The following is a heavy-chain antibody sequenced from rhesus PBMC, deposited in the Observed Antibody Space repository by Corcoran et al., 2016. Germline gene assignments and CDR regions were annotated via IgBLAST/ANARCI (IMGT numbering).Heavy chain of an antibody. CDR1: GYSFTSTW. V-gene: IGHV5S1*01. CDR3: AKRANYVYFDY. CDR2: IYPVCSDT. J-gene: IGHJ4*01. Sequence: EVQLVQSGAEVKRPGESLRISCKTSGYSFTSTWISWVRQMPGKGLEVMGSIYPVCSDTRYNPSFPGHVTISADKSISTTYLQWSSLKASDTATYYCAKRANYVYFDYWGQGVLVTVSS. D-gene: IGHD4-17*01.